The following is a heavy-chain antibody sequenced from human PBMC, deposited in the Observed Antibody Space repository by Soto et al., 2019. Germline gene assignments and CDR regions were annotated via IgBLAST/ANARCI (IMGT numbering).Heavy chain of an antibody. CDR3: ARESGPGSFDWFDS. CDR2: IDYSGST. CDR1: GASISSGDNY. D-gene: IGHD3-10*01. V-gene: IGHV4-30-4*01. Sequence: QVRLQESGPGLVKPSQTLSLTCSVSGASISSGDNYWSWIRQPPGKGLEWIGHIDYSGSTFYNPCFNNRATRSVAMSKHQFSLKVTSVTAADTAVYYCARESGPGSFDWFDSWCQGTLVTVSS. J-gene: IGHJ5*01.